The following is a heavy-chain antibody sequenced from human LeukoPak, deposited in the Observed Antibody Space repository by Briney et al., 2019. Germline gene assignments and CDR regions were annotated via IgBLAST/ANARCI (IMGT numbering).Heavy chain of an antibody. CDR3: ARGRGGATS. CDR1: GYTFTSYG. J-gene: IGHJ5*02. Sequence: GASVKVSCKASGYTFTSYGISWVRQAPGQGLEWMGWISAYNGNTNYAQKLQGRVTITRNTSISTAYMELSSLRSEDTAVYYCARGRGGATSWGQGTLVTVSS. CDR2: ISAYNGNT. D-gene: IGHD1-26*01. V-gene: IGHV1-18*01.